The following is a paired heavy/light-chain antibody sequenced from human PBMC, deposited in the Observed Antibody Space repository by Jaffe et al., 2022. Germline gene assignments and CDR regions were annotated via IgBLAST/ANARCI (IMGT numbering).Heavy chain of an antibody. Sequence: EIQLLESGGGLVQPGGSLRLSCAASPSIFSNYAMAWVRQAPGKRLECVSAITVTGGSTFYADSVKGRFTISRDSSKNTLYLQMSGLRAEDTAIYYCAKYSHRFWSGYHIDYWGQGTRVTVSS. J-gene: IGHJ4*01. CDR2: ITVTGGST. V-gene: IGHV3-23*01. CDR1: PSIFSNYA. D-gene: IGHD3-3*01. CDR3: AKYSHRFWSGYHIDY.
Light chain of an antibody. CDR1: QSVIGDF. CDR3: HQFGSSPQT. Sequence: EVILTQSPGTLSLSPGERATLSCRASQSVIGDFLAWYQHKPGQAPRLLIYGASTRATGIPDRFSGSGSGTDFTLTVTRLEPEDFAMYYCHQFGSSPQTFGQGTRVEI. CDR2: GAS. J-gene: IGKJ1*01. V-gene: IGKV3-20*01.